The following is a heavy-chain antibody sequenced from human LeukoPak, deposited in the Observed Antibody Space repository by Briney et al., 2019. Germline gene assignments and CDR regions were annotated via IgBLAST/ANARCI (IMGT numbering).Heavy chain of an antibody. V-gene: IGHV4-59*01. CDR2: INYSGNT. CDR1: GGSISSYY. D-gene: IGHD3-3*02. CDR3: TRSKLGVGDAFDV. Sequence: PSETLSLTCTVSGGSISSYYWSWIRQPPGNGLEWVGYINYSGNTKYNPSLKSRVTISVDTSKNEFSLKLNSLTAADTAVYYCTRSKLGVGDAFDVWGRGTKVTVSS. J-gene: IGHJ3*01.